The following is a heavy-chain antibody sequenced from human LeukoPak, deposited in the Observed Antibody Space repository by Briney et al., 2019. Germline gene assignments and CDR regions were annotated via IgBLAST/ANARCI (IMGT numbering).Heavy chain of an antibody. D-gene: IGHD6-19*01. CDR3: ARDCSIVVAKGWFDP. Sequence: SETLSLTCTVSGGSLSSHYWSWIRQTPGKGLEWIGYIYYSGSTNYNPSLKSRVTMSVDTSKNQFSLKLSSVTAADTAVYYCARDCSIVVAKGWFDPWGQGTLVTVSS. V-gene: IGHV4-59*11. CDR2: IYYSGST. CDR1: GGSLSSHY. J-gene: IGHJ5*02.